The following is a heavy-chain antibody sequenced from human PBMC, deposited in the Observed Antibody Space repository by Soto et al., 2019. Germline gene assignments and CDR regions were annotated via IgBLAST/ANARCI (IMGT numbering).Heavy chain of an antibody. D-gene: IGHD3-9*01. CDR3: ARRGRRYSDYLSRPQTVGGFDI. J-gene: IGHJ3*02. Sequence: SETLSLTCSVSGASIASYSWNWIRQSPGKGLEWIGSIFYSVSDNYDPSLRSRVTISIDTSRNQVSLTLSSVTAADTAVYYCARRGRRYSDYLSRPQTVGGFDIWGQGTLVTVSS. V-gene: IGHV4-59*01. CDR2: IFYSVSD. CDR1: GASIASYS.